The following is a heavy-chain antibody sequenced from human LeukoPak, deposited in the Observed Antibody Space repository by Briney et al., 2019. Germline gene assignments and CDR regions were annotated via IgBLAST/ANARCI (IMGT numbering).Heavy chain of an antibody. J-gene: IGHJ4*02. Sequence: GGSLRLSCAASGFTFSSFAMHWVRQAPGKGLEWVALISYAGTNKYYADSVKGRFTISRDNSKNTLYLQMNSLRAEDTAVYYCARGLKRATVTIFDYWGQGTLVTVSS. CDR3: ARGLKRATVTIFDY. CDR2: ISYAGTNK. D-gene: IGHD4-17*01. CDR1: GFTFSSFA. V-gene: IGHV3-30-3*01.